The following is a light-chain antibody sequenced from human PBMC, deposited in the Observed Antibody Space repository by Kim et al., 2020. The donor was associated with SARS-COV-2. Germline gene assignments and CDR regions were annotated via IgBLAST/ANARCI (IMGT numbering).Light chain of an antibody. Sequence: EIVLTQSPGTLSLSPGERATLSCRASQSVTSSFLAWYQHKPGQAPRLLIHGASSRATGIPDRFSGSGSGTDFTLTISRLEPEDFAVYYCQQSGGSPYTFGQGTKLEI. CDR2: GAS. CDR3: QQSGGSPYT. V-gene: IGKV3-20*01. J-gene: IGKJ2*01. CDR1: QSVTSSF.